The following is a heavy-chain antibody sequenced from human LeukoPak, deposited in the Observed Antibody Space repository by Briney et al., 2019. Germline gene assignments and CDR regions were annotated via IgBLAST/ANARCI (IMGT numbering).Heavy chain of an antibody. CDR2: INHSGST. V-gene: IGHV4-34*01. D-gene: IGHD2-2*01. Sequence: SETLSLTCAVYGGSFSGYYWSWIRQPPGKGLEWTGEINHSGSTNYNPSLKSRVTISVDTSKNQFSLKLSSVTAADTAVYYCARGRAQLLFYGMDVWGQGTTVTVSS. CDR3: ARGRAQLLFYGMDV. J-gene: IGHJ6*02. CDR1: GGSFSGYY.